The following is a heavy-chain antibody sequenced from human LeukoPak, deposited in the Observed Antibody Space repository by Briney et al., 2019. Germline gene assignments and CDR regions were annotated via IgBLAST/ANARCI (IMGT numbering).Heavy chain of an antibody. CDR3: ARSDCSGASCYSDY. V-gene: IGHV3-21*01. D-gene: IGHD2-15*01. CDR1: GFTLSSYS. J-gene: IGHJ4*02. CDR2: ISSSSYI. Sequence: GGSLRLSCAASGFTLSSYSMNWVRQAPGKGLEWVSSISSSSYIYYADSVKGRLTISRDNAKNSLYLQMNSLRAEDTAVYYCARSDCSGASCYSDYWGQGTLVTVSS.